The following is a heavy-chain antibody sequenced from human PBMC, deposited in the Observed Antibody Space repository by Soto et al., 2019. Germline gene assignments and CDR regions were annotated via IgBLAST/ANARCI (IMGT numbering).Heavy chain of an antibody. CDR3: AKDSRYFSPQDGMDV. Sequence: GGSLRLSCAASGFTFSIYAMSWVRQAPGKGLEWVSAISGSGGGTYYADSVKGRFTISRDNSKNTLYLQMNSLRAEGTAVYYCAKDSRYFSPQDGMDVWGQGTTVTVSS. J-gene: IGHJ6*02. D-gene: IGHD3-9*01. CDR1: GFTFSIYA. CDR2: ISGSGGGT. V-gene: IGHV3-23*01.